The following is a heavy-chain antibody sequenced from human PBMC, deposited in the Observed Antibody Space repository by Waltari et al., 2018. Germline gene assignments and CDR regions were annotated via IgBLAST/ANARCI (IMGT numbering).Heavy chain of an antibody. J-gene: IGHJ4*02. Sequence: QVQLVESGGGLVNPGGSLRLSCAASGFSFSDYYMTWIRQAPGKGLEWIAYISSRDNIIYHADSVKGRFTISRDNAKNSLFLQMKSLRAEDTAVYYCATGELLFWGQGTLVTVSS. CDR3: ATGELLF. D-gene: IGHD3-10*01. V-gene: IGHV3-11*01. CDR1: GFSFSDYY. CDR2: ISSRDNII.